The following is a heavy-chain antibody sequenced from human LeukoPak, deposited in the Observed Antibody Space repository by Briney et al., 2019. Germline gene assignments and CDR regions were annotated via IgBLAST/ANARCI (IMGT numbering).Heavy chain of an antibody. J-gene: IGHJ4*02. CDR2: INPSSGGT. CDR3: TRFRHLAVPGTPHFDY. Sequence: ASVRVSCKASGYTFTDYHIHWVRQAPGQGREWMGWINPSSGGTNYAEKFQGRVTMTGDTSISTAYMELSRLTFDDTAVYYCTRFRHLAVPGTPHFDYWGQGTLVTVSS. CDR1: GYTFTDYH. V-gene: IGHV1-2*02. D-gene: IGHD6-19*01.